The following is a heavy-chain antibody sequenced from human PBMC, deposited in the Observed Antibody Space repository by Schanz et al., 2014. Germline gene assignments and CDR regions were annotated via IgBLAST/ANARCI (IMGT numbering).Heavy chain of an antibody. J-gene: IGHJ5*02. CDR1: TSIFNHAW. D-gene: IGHD3-10*01. Sequence: EVQLVESGGGLVKPGGSLRLSCAASTSIFNHAWMSWVRQAPGKGLVWVARINSVGSNTDYADSVTGRFTISRDNAKNTLYLQMNSLRAEDTAVYYCARPALWFGDNCFDPWGQGTLVTVSS. V-gene: IGHV3-74*02. CDR2: INSVGSNT. CDR3: ARPALWFGDNCFDP.